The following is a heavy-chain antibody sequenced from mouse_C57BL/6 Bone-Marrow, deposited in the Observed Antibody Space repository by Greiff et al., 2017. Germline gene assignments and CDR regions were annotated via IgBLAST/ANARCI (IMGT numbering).Heavy chain of an antibody. Sequence: QVQLQQPGAELVMPGASVKLSCKASGYTFTSYWMHWVKQRPGQGLEWIGEIDPSDSYTNYNQKFKGKSTLTVDKSSSTAYMQISSLTSEDSAVYYCAIVASDYSNFYAMDYWGQGTSVTVTS. D-gene: IGHD2-5*01. CDR3: AIVASDYSNFYAMDY. CDR2: IDPSDSYT. V-gene: IGHV1-69*01. CDR1: GYTFTSYW. J-gene: IGHJ4*01.